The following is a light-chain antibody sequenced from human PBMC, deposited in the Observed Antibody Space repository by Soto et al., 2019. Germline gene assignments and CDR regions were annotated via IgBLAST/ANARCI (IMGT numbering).Light chain of an antibody. J-gene: IGLJ1*01. V-gene: IGLV2-14*01. CDR1: NSDVGTYDF. Sequence: QPVLTQPASVSGTPGQSITISCTGSNSDVGTYDFVSWYQHHPGRAPKLIVSEVSHRPSGISNRFSGSKSGNTASLTISGLQSEDEADYYCISYTSDDVRYVFGTGTKVTVL. CDR2: EVS. CDR3: ISYTSDDVRYV.